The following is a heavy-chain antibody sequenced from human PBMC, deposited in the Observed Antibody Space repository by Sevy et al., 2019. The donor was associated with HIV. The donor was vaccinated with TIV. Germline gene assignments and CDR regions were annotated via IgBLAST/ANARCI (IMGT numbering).Heavy chain of an antibody. D-gene: IGHD2-15*01. CDR3: AVVRLPVVVGPRGAFDI. J-gene: IGHJ3*02. CDR2: IYPGDSDT. Sequence: GESLKISCKGSGYSFTSYWIGWVRQMPGKGLEWMGIIYPGDSDTRYSPSFQAQVTISADKSISTAYLQWSSLKASDTAMYYCAVVRLPVVVGPRGAFDIWGQGTMVTVSS. V-gene: IGHV5-51*01. CDR1: GYSFTSYW.